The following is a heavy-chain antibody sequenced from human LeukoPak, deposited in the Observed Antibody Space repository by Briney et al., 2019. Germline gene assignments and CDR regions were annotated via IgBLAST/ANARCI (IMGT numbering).Heavy chain of an antibody. CDR3: TKDIGRFLEWLSLDY. V-gene: IGHV3-43*02. D-gene: IGHD3-3*01. J-gene: IGHJ4*01. CDR1: GFTFDDYA. CDR2: ISGDGGST. Sequence: GGSLRLSCAASGFTFDDYAMHWVRQAPGKGLEWVSLISGDGGSTYYADSVKGRFTISRDNSKNSLYLQMNSLRTEETALYYCTKDIGRFLEWLSLDYWGHGTLVTVSS.